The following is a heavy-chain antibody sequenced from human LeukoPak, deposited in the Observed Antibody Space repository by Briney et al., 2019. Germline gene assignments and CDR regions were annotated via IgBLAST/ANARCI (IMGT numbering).Heavy chain of an antibody. CDR3: ASCGDCPPTNKHAFDI. J-gene: IGHJ3*02. CDR2: IYYSGST. Sequence: PSETLSLTCTVSGGSISSSSYYWGWIRQPPGKGLEWIGSIYYSGSTYYNPSLKSRVTISVDTSKNQFSLKLSSVTAADTAVYYCASCGDCPPTNKHAFDIWGQGTMVTVSS. CDR1: GGSISSSSYY. D-gene: IGHD2-21*02. V-gene: IGHV4-39*07.